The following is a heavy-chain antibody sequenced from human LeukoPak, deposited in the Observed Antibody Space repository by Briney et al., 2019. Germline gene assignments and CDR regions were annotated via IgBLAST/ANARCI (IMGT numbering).Heavy chain of an antibody. J-gene: IGHJ4*02. D-gene: IGHD5-24*01. CDR1: GFTFSDS. Sequence: GGSLRLSCAASGFTFSDSMNWVRQAPGKGLEWISYIGIDSGNTNYADSVKGRFTISGDKAKNSLYLQMNSLRVEDTAVYYCARDYKYAFDNWGQGTLVTVSS. CDR3: ARDYKYAFDN. CDR2: IGIDSGNT. V-gene: IGHV3-48*01.